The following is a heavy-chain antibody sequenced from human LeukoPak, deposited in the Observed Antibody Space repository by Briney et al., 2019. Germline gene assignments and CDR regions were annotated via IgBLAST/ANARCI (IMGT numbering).Heavy chain of an antibody. V-gene: IGHV3-15*01. CDR3: TTDSYDI. J-gene: IGHJ4*02. Sequence: GGSLRLSCTASGXTFTNAWVSWVRQAPGKGLGCAGRIKSKIEGGTTDYAAPVKGRFTISRDDSKDTLYLQMNSLKIEDTGVYYCTTDSYDIWGQGTLVTVSS. CDR1: GXTFTNAW. CDR2: IKSKIEGGTT. D-gene: IGHD3-16*01.